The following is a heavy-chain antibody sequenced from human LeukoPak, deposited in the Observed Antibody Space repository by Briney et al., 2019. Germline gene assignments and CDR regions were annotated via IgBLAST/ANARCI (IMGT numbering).Heavy chain of an antibody. D-gene: IGHD3-10*02. V-gene: IGHV3-48*04. CDR1: GFTFSSYS. CDR2: ISSSSGSTI. J-gene: IGHJ6*04. Sequence: PGGSLRLSCAASGFTFSSYSMNWVRKAPGKGLEWVSYISSSSGSTIYYADSVKGRFTISRDNAKNSLYLQMNSLRAEDTAVYYCAELGITMIGGVWGKGTTATISS. CDR3: AELGITMIGGV.